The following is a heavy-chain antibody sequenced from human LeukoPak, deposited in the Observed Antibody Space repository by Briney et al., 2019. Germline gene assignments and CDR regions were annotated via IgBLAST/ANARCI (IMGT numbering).Heavy chain of an antibody. CDR1: GFTFSSYA. D-gene: IGHD1-14*01. CDR2: ISYDGSNK. CDR3: AKDRVGVHVTGGYFDY. Sequence: PGGSLRLSCAASGFTFSSYAMHWVRQAPGKGLEWVAVISYDGSNKYYADSGKGRFTISRDNSKNTLYLQMNSLRAEDTAVYYCAKDRVGVHVTGGYFDYWGQGTLVTVSS. V-gene: IGHV3-30-3*01. J-gene: IGHJ4*02.